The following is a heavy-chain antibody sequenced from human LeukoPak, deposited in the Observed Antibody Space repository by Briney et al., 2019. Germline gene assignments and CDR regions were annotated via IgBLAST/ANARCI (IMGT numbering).Heavy chain of an antibody. Sequence: ASVKVSSKASGYTFTSYDINWVRQATGQGLEWMGWMNPNSGNTGYAQKFQGRVTMTRNTSISTAYKELSSLRSEDTAVYYCARVGSGWTYYYYYYMDVWGKGTTVTVSS. CDR3: ARVGSGWTYYYYYYMDV. J-gene: IGHJ6*03. V-gene: IGHV1-8*01. D-gene: IGHD6-19*01. CDR2: MNPNSGNT. CDR1: GYTFTSYD.